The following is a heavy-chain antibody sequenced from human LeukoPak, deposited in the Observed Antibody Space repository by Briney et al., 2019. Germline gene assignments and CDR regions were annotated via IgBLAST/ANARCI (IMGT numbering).Heavy chain of an antibody. CDR1: GGTFRRFA. CDR2: IIPIFGTA. D-gene: IGHD6-13*01. Sequence: ASVKVSCKASGGTFRRFAMSWVRQAPGQGLEWMGGIIPIFGTANYAQKFQGRVTITADESTSTAYMELSSLRSEDTAVYYCARGVPQSSSWYVGGYYYYMDVWGKGTTVTVSS. CDR3: ARGVPQSSSWYVGGYYYYMDV. V-gene: IGHV1-69*13. J-gene: IGHJ6*03.